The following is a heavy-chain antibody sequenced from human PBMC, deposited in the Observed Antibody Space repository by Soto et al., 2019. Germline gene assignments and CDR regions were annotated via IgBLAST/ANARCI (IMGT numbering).Heavy chain of an antibody. Sequence: EVQLVESGGGLVQPGGSLRLSCVASGFTFSSPWMHWVRQGPGKGLVWVSRINGDGSSTTYADSVKGRFTISRDDATSTLYLQMNSLRAEDTALYYCARGLEELGNPTVIWGQGTLVTVSS. V-gene: IGHV3-74*01. CDR2: INGDGSST. CDR3: ARGLEELGNPTVI. CDR1: GFTFSSPW. J-gene: IGHJ3*02. D-gene: IGHD3-16*01.